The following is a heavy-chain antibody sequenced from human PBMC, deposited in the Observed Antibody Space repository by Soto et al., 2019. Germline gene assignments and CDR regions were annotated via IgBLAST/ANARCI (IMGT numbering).Heavy chain of an antibody. Sequence: PXETLSLTCTVSGGSVSSGSYYWSWIRQPPGKGLEWIGYIYYSGSTNYNPSLKSRVTISVDTSKNQFSLKLSSVTAADTAVYYCARDKYYDILTGPYYYYYGMDVWGQGTTVTVSS. CDR1: GGSVSSGSYY. CDR3: ARDKYYDILTGPYYYYYGMDV. CDR2: IYYSGST. D-gene: IGHD3-9*01. V-gene: IGHV4-61*01. J-gene: IGHJ6*02.